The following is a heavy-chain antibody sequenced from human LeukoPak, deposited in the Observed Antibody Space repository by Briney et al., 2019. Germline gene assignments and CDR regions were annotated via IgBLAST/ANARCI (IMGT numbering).Heavy chain of an antibody. Sequence: GGSLRLSCAASGFTFDDYAMHWVRQAPGKGLEWVSGISWNSGSIGYADSVKGRFTISRDNAKNSLYLQMNSLRAEDTALYYCAKDIGWEPTNNWFDPWGQGTLVTVSS. CDR2: ISWNSGSI. CDR1: GFTFDDYA. D-gene: IGHD1-26*01. CDR3: AKDIGWEPTNNWFDP. V-gene: IGHV3-9*01. J-gene: IGHJ5*02.